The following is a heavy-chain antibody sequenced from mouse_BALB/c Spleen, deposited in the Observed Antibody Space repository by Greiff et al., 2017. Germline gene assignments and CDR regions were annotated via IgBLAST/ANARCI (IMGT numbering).Heavy chain of an antibody. V-gene: IGHV14-3*02. J-gene: IGHJ2*01. CDR1: GFNIKDTY. Sequence: EVKLQESGAELVKPGASVKLSCTASGFNIKDTYMHWVKQRPEQGLEWIGRIDPANGNTKYDPKFQGKATITADTSSNTAYLQLSSLTSEDTAVYYCAFYYYGRLYYFDYWGQGTTLTVSS. CDR2: IDPANGNT. CDR3: AFYYYGRLYYFDY. D-gene: IGHD1-1*01.